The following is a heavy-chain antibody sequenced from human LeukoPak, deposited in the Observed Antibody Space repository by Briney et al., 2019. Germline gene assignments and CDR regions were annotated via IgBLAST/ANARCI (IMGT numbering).Heavy chain of an antibody. CDR3: ARGEYCSSTSCLSSYYYYMDV. J-gene: IGHJ6*03. CDR2: ISISSTI. Sequence: PGGSLRLSCAASGFTFSRYSTNWVRQAPGKGLEWVSYISISSTIYYADSVKGRFTISRDSATNSLYLQMNSLRAEDTAVYYCARGEYCSSTSCLSSYYYYMDVWGKGTTVTVSS. V-gene: IGHV3-48*01. CDR1: GFTFSRYS. D-gene: IGHD2-2*01.